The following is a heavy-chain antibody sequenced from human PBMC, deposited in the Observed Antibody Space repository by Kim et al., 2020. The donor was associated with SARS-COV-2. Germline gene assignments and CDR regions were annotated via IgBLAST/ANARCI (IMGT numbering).Heavy chain of an antibody. V-gene: IGHV1-3*01. J-gene: IGHJ4*02. CDR2: IDAANTNT. Sequence: ASVKVSCKASGYTFTSYCLHWVRQAPGQSLEWMGWIDAANTNTHYSENFQGRVTISRDTSATTVYIELSSLRSEDTAVYYCARDGRSVDYYFDYWGQGTLVTRSS. CDR3: ARDGRSVDYYFDY. CDR1: GYTFTSYC.